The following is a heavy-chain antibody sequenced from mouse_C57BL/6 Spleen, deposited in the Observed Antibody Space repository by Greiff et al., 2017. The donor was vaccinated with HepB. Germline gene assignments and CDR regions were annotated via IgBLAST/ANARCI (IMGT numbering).Heavy chain of an antibody. CDR1: GFSLTSYG. J-gene: IGHJ1*03. V-gene: IGHV2-2*01. Sequence: QVQLQQSGPGLVQPSQSLSITCTVSGFSLTSYGVHWVRQSPGKGLEWLGVIWSGGSTDYNAAFISRLSISKDNSKSQVFFKMNGLQADDTAIYCCAREGSYNGYFDDWGTGTTVTVSS. CDR3: AREGSYNGYFDD. D-gene: IGHD1-3*01. CDR2: IWSGGST.